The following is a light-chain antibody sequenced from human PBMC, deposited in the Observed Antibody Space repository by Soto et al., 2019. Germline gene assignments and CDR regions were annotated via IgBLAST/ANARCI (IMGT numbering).Light chain of an antibody. Sequence: DIQMTQSPSTLSASVGDRVTITCRASQSISAWLAWYQQKPGKAPKLLIYKASTLESGVLSRFSGSGSGTEFTLTISSLQPDDFATYYCQQYNSDSRTFGQGTKVEIK. V-gene: IGKV1-5*03. CDR2: KAS. CDR3: QQYNSDSRT. J-gene: IGKJ1*01. CDR1: QSISAW.